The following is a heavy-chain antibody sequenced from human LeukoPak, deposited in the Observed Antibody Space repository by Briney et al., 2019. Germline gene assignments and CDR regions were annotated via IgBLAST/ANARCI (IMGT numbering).Heavy chain of an antibody. CDR3: ARPPQQRVWFFHY. D-gene: IGHD6-13*01. CDR1: GFTFSSYA. CDR2: ISGSGGST. V-gene: IGHV3-23*01. Sequence: GGSLRLSCAASGFTFSSYAMSWVRQAPGKGLEWVSAISGSGGSTYYADSVKGRFTISRDNSKNTLYLQMNSLRAEDTAVYYCARPPQQRVWFFHYWGQGTLVTVSS. J-gene: IGHJ4*02.